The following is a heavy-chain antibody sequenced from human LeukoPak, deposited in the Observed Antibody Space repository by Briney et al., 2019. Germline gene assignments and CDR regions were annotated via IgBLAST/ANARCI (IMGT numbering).Heavy chain of an antibody. J-gene: IGHJ3*02. CDR2: INTDGSDT. D-gene: IGHD2-2*01. Sequence: PGGSLRLSCAASGFTFSSYWMHWVRQAPGKGLVWVSRINTDGSDTNYADSVKGRFAISRDNAKNTLYLQMDSLRAEDTAVYHCARDYAPESFDIWGQGTTVTVSS. CDR1: GFTFSSYW. V-gene: IGHV3-74*01. CDR3: ARDYAPESFDI.